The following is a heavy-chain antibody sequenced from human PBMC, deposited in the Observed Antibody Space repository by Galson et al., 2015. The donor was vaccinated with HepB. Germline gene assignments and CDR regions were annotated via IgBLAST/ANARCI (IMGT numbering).Heavy chain of an antibody. D-gene: IGHD4-23*01. J-gene: IGHJ4*02. CDR2: ISTGGTYT. CDR3: ARDKGGGNSRGEDY. V-gene: IGHV3-11*06. Sequence: SLRLSCAASGFTFRDYYMSWIRQAPGKGLEWISYISTGGTYTDYADSIKGRFTISRDNAKKSLYLQMNSLRAEDTAVYYCARDKGGGNSRGEDYWGQGTLVTVSS. CDR1: GFTFRDYY.